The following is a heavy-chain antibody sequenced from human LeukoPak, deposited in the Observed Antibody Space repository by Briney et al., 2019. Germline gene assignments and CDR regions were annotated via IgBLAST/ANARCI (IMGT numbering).Heavy chain of an antibody. CDR1: GFTLSSYG. V-gene: IGHV3-30*18. J-gene: IGHJ4*02. CDR3: AKDTSMVIDY. Sequence: GGSLRLSCAASGFTLSSYGMHWVRQAPGKGLEWVAVISSDGSNKHYEDSVKGRFTISRDSSKNTLYLQMNSLRADDTAIYYCAKDTSMVIDYWGQGTLVTVSS. D-gene: IGHD5-18*01. CDR2: ISSDGSNK.